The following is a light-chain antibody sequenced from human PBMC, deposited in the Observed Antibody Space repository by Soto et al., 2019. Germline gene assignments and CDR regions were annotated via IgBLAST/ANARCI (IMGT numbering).Light chain of an antibody. J-gene: IGLJ3*02. V-gene: IGLV2-14*01. CDR3: SSYTSTYIWV. CDR1: SRDIGSHNF. Sequence: QSALTQPASVSGSPGQSITISCTGTSRDIGSHNFVSWHQQHPGKAPKFIIYGVSNRPSGVSNRFSGSKSGNTASLTISGLRADDEAGYYCSSYTSTYIWVFGGGTQLPVL. CDR2: GVS.